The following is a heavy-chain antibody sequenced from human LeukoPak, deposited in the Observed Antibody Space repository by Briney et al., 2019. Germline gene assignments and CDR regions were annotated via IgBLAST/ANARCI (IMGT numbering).Heavy chain of an antibody. V-gene: IGHV4-4*07. CDR2: IHTSGST. CDR1: GVSISSYY. Sequence: SETLSLTCNVSGVSISSYYWSWIRRPAGKGLEWIGRIHTSGSTNYNPSLKSRVTMSVDTSKNQFSLKLSSVTAADTAVYYCARDQYYYDSSGYLTFDYWGQGTLVTVSS. CDR3: ARDQYYYDSSGYLTFDY. J-gene: IGHJ4*02. D-gene: IGHD3-22*01.